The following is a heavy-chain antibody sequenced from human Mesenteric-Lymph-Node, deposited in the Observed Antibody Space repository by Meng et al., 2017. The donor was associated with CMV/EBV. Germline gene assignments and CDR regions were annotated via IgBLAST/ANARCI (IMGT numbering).Heavy chain of an antibody. D-gene: IGHD2/OR15-2a*01. CDR2: IIPVFGTA. CDR1: GGIFSSYA. Sequence: SVKVSCKASGGIFSSYAVSWVRQAPGQGLEWMGGIIPVFGTANYAQKFQGRVTITTDESTSTAYMELSSLRSEDTAVYYCATVGDLYDDEYCNSRSCHRIDYWGQGTLVTVSS. V-gene: IGHV1-69*05. CDR3: ATVGDLYDDEYCNSRSCHRIDY. J-gene: IGHJ4*02.